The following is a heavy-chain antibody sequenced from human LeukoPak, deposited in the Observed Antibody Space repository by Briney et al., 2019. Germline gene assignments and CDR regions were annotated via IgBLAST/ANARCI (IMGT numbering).Heavy chain of an antibody. Sequence: ASVKVSCKASGYTFTSYYMHWVRQAPGQGLEWMGIINPSGGSTSYAQKFQGRVTMTRDTSTSTVYMELSSLRSEDTAVYYCARGQIVVVPAAIFVVDIWGQGTMVTVSS. CDR3: ARGQIVVVPAAIFVVDI. CDR2: INPSGGST. D-gene: IGHD2-2*01. V-gene: IGHV1-46*01. J-gene: IGHJ3*02. CDR1: GYTFTSYY.